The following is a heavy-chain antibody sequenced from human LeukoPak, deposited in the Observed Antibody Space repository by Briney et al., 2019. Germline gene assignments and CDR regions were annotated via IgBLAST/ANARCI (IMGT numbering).Heavy chain of an antibody. J-gene: IGHJ4*02. CDR1: GGTFSSYA. CDR2: IIPIFGTA. D-gene: IGHD3-3*01. CDR3: ASSTYYDFWSGYPADY. Sequence: SVKVSCKASGGTFSSYAISWVRQAPGQGLEWMGGIIPIFGTANYAQKFQGRVTITADESTSTAYMGLSSLRSEDTAVYYCASSTYYDFWSGYPADYWGQGTLVTVSS. V-gene: IGHV1-69*13.